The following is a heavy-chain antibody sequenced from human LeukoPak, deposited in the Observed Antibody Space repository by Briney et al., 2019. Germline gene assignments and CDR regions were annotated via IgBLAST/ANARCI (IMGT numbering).Heavy chain of an antibody. CDR3: ARVGGVDWRYYYYYGMDV. V-gene: IGHV4-4*02. CDR1: GGSISSSNW. Sequence: RASGTLSLTCAVSGGSISSSNWWSWVRQPPGKGLEWIGEIYHSGSTNYNPSLKSRVTISVDKSKNQFSLKLSSVTAADTAVYYCARVGGVDWRYYYYYGMDVWGQGTTVTVSS. CDR2: IYHSGST. D-gene: IGHD3-9*01. J-gene: IGHJ6*02.